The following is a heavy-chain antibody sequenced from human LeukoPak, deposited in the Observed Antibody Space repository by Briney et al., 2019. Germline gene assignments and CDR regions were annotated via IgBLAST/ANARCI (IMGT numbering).Heavy chain of an antibody. CDR1: GFTFDDYA. J-gene: IGHJ4*02. D-gene: IGHD5-12*01. Sequence: PGGSLRLSCAASGFTFDDYAMHWVRQAPGKGLEWVSLISGVGGSTYYADSVKGRFTISRDNSKNSLYLQVNSLRTEDTALYYCASLSTSPWPLGYWGQGTLVTVSS. CDR2: ISGVGGST. V-gene: IGHV3-43*02. CDR3: ASLSTSPWPLGY.